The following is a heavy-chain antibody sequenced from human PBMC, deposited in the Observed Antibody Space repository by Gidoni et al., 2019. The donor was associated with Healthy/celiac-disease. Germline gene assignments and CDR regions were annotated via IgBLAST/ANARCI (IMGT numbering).Heavy chain of an antibody. V-gene: IGHV3-33*01. CDR1: GFTFSSYG. J-gene: IGHJ4*02. Sequence: QVQLVESGGGVVQPGRSLRLSCAASGFTFSSYGMHWVRQAPGKGLEWVAVIWYDGSNKYYADSVKGRFTISRDNSKNTLYLQMNSLRAEDTAVYYCAREGLLWFAFDYWGQGTLVTVSS. CDR3: AREGLLWFAFDY. D-gene: IGHD3-10*01. CDR2: IWYDGSNK.